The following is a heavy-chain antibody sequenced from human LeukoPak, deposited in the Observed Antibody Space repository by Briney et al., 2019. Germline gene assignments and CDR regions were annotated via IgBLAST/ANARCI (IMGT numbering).Heavy chain of an antibody. J-gene: IGHJ4*02. Sequence: GGSLRLSCAASGFTFSSYWMNWVRQAPGKGLEWVSSISSTSSYIYYADSVKGRFTISRDNAKNSLYLQMNSLRAEDTAVYYCARKSSAVAGPFDYWGQGTLVTVSS. CDR1: GFTFSSYW. CDR2: ISSTSSYI. V-gene: IGHV3-21*01. CDR3: ARKSSAVAGPFDY. D-gene: IGHD6-19*01.